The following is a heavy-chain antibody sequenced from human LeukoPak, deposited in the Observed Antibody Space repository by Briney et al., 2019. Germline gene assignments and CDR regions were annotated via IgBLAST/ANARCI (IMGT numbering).Heavy chain of an antibody. CDR2: INHSGST. D-gene: IGHD6-13*01. CDR1: GGSLSGYY. Sequence: SETLSLTCAVYGGSLSGYYWSWIRQPPGKGLEWIGEINHSGSTNYNPSLKSRVTISVDTSKNQFSLKLSSVTAADTAVYYCARGGIAAAGFDPWGQGTLVTVSS. CDR3: ARGGIAAAGFDP. V-gene: IGHV4-34*01. J-gene: IGHJ5*02.